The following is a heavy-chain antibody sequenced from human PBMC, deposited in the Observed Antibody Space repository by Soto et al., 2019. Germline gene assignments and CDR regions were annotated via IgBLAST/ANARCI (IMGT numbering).Heavy chain of an antibody. J-gene: IGHJ5*02. D-gene: IGHD6-13*01. CDR1: GHSITSHY. CDR3: SRDQSGQDLVWWCDP. CDR2: IDPTGGRT. V-gene: IGHV1-46*03. Sequence: QAQLVQSAAEVKKPGASVKVSCKASGHSITSHYMHWVRQAPGQGLEWMGTIDPTGGRTNYAQKCRGRVTXTXAXSAXAVYMELSSLTSDDTAVYYCSRDQSGQDLVWWCDPWGQGTLVTVSS.